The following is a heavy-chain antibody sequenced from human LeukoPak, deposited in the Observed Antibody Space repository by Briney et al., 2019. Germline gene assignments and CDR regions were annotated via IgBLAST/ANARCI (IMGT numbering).Heavy chain of an antibody. CDR2: ISSSSSYI. CDR3: ARDPYYYDSSGPAGDY. CDR1: GFTVSSNY. Sequence: GSLRLSCAASGFTVSSNYMSWVRQAPGKGLEWVPSISSSSSYIYYADSVKGRFTISRDNAKNSLYLQMNSLRAEDTAVYYCARDPYYYDSSGPAGDYWGQGTLVTVSS. J-gene: IGHJ4*02. V-gene: IGHV3-21*01. D-gene: IGHD3-22*01.